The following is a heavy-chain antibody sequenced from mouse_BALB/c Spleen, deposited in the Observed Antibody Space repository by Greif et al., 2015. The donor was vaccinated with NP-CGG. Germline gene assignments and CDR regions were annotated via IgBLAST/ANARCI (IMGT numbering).Heavy chain of an antibody. CDR3: TRIAYRDGNYVLFAY. CDR2: INPSNGGT. D-gene: IGHD2-1*01. CDR1: GYTFTSYY. V-gene: IGHV1S81*02. Sequence: VQLQQSGAELVKPGASVKLSCKASGYTFTSYYMYWVKQRPGQGLEWIGEINPSNGGTNFNEKFKSKATLTVDKSSSTAYMQLSSLTSEDSAVYYCTRIAYRDGNYVLFAYWGQGTLVTVSA. J-gene: IGHJ3*01.